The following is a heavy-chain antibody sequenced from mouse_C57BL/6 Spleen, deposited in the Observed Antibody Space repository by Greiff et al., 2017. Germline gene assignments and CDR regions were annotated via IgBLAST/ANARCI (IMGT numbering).Heavy chain of an antibody. J-gene: IGHJ4*01. CDR3: AKGYYGNYDAMDY. Sequence: QVQLKESGPGLVQPSQSLSITCTVSGFSLTSYGVHWVRQSPGKGLEWLGVIWRGGSTDYNAAFMSRLSITKDNSKSQVFFKMNSLQADDTAIYYCAKGYYGNYDAMDYWGQGTSVTVSS. CDR1: GFSLTSYG. CDR2: IWRGGST. D-gene: IGHD2-1*01. V-gene: IGHV2-5*01.